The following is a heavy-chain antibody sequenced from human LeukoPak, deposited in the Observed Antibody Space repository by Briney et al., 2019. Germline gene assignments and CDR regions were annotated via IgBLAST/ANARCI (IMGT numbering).Heavy chain of an antibody. D-gene: IGHD5-18*01. CDR2: ISSSGVTA. V-gene: IGHV3-23*01. J-gene: IGHJ4*02. CDR1: GFTFSNYA. Sequence: GGSLRLSCAASGFTFSNYAINWVRQAPGKGLEWISTISSSGVTAYYADSVKGRFTISRDNSKNTLYLQMNSLRGEDTAVYYCAKAPANYVDTAMGTFDYWGQGTLVTVSS. CDR3: AKAPANYVDTAMGTFDY.